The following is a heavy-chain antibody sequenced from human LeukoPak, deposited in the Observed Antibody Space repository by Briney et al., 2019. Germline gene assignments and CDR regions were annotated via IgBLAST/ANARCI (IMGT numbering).Heavy chain of an antibody. CDR3: ARDQIVHDSSGYYSY. Sequence: GGSLRLSCAASAFTFSDHYMSWIRQAPGKGLEWVSYISSSGSTIYYADSVKGRFTISRDSAKNSLYLQMNSLRAEDTAVYYCARDQIVHDSSGYYSYWGQGTLVTVSS. V-gene: IGHV3-11*01. D-gene: IGHD3-22*01. CDR1: AFTFSDHY. J-gene: IGHJ4*02. CDR2: ISSSGSTI.